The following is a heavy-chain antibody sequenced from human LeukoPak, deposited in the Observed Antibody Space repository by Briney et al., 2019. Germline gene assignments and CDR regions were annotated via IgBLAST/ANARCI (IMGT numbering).Heavy chain of an antibody. CDR3: ARGDYWLADY. CDR1: GYTFTSYG. V-gene: IGHV1-2*04. J-gene: IGHJ4*02. D-gene: IGHD3-9*01. CDR2: INPNSGGT. Sequence: GASVKVSCKASGYTFTSYGISWVRQAPGQGLEWMGWINPNSGGTNYAQKFQGWVTMTRDTSISTAYMELSRLRSDDTAVYYCARGDYWLADYWGQGTLVTVSS.